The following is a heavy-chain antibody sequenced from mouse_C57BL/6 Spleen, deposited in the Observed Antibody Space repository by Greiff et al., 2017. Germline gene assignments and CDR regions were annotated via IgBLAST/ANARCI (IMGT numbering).Heavy chain of an antibody. V-gene: IGHV3-6*01. J-gene: IGHJ1*03. CDR1: GYSITSGYY. Sequence: EVKLEESGPGLVKPSQSLSLTCSVTGYSITSGYYWNWIRQFPGNHLEWMGYISYDGSNNYNPSLKNRLSITRDTSKNQFFRKVKSGTTADTATYYCARECYSHWYFDVWGTGTPVTVSS. D-gene: IGHD2-12*01. CDR2: ISYDGSN. CDR3: ARECYSHWYFDV.